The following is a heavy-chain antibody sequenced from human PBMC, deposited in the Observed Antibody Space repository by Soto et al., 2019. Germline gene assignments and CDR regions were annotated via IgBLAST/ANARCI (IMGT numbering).Heavy chain of an antibody. D-gene: IGHD3-3*01. CDR2: ISGTSSYT. CDR3: ARAQDYDFWSGYLDY. J-gene: IGHJ4*02. CDR1: GFTFSASY. V-gene: IGHV3-11*06. Sequence: VGSLRLSCSASGFTFSASYMSWVRQAPGKGLEWISYISGTSSYTTYADSVKGRFTISRDNAKNSLYLQMDSLRVEDTAVYYCARAQDYDFWSGYLDYWGQGTLVTVSS.